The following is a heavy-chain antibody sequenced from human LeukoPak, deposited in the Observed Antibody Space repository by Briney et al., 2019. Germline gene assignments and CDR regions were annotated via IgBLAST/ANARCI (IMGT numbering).Heavy chain of an antibody. CDR1: GYTFTSYG. V-gene: IGHV1-2*02. D-gene: IGHD5-18*01. J-gene: IGHJ3*02. CDR2: INPNSGGT. CDR3: ATWIQDYDAFDI. Sequence: ASVKVSCKASGYTFTSYGISWVRQAPGQGLEWMGWINPNSGGTNYAQKFQGRVTMTRDTSISTAYMELSRLRSDDTAVYYCATWIQDYDAFDIWGQGTMVTVSS.